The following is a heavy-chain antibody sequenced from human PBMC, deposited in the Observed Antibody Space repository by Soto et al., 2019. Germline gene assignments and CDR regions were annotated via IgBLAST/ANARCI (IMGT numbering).Heavy chain of an antibody. V-gene: IGHV3-30*14. Sequence: QVRLVESGGGVVQPGTSLRLSCAASGFTFSDYVIHWVRQAAGKGPEWVASMTYDGATEYYADSVKGRFTMSRDNSKRALSLQMNSLRPDDTAVYYCARVRLSIAVNDALDVWGQGTTVTVSS. J-gene: IGHJ3*01. CDR2: MTYDGATE. CDR3: ARVRLSIAVNDALDV. D-gene: IGHD3-3*02. CDR1: GFTFSDYV.